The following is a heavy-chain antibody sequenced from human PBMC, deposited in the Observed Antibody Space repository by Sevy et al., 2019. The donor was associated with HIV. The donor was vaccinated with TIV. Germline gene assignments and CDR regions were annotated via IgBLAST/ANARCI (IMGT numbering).Heavy chain of an antibody. Sequence: SETLSLTCAVYGGSFSGYYWSWIRQPPGKGLEWIGEINHSGSTNYNPSLKSRVTISVDTSKNQNSLKLSSVTAADTAVYYCARVFGYCSSTSCSYYFDYWGQGTLVTVSS. D-gene: IGHD2-2*03. V-gene: IGHV4-34*01. CDR3: ARVFGYCSSTSCSYYFDY. J-gene: IGHJ4*02. CDR2: INHSGST. CDR1: GGSFSGYY.